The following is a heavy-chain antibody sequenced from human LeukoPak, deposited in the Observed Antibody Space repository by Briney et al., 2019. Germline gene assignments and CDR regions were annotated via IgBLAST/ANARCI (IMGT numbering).Heavy chain of an antibody. Sequence: SGTLSLTCAVSGGSISSSNWWSWVRPPPGQGLEWIGEIYHSGSTNYNPSLKSRVTISVDKSKNQFSLKLSSVTAADTAVYYCARRIAAAGEFDYWGQGTLVTVSS. CDR1: GGSISSSNW. J-gene: IGHJ4*02. CDR2: IYHSGST. D-gene: IGHD6-13*01. CDR3: ARRIAAAGEFDY. V-gene: IGHV4-4*02.